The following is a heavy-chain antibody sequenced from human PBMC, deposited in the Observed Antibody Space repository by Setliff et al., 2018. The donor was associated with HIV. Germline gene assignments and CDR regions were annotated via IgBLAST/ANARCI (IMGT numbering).Heavy chain of an antibody. CDR1: GFTFSSYW. D-gene: IGHD3-22*01. J-gene: IGHJ3*01. CDR3: ARDPYDSRALDSSAYGALDF. V-gene: IGHV3-7*03. Sequence: GGSLRLSCAASGFTFSSYWMSWVRQAPGKGLEWVANINQDGSARVYVDSVKGRFTISRDNAKNSLYLQMDNLRAEDTALYYCARDPYDSRALDSSAYGALDFWGQGTMVTVSS. CDR2: INQDGSAR.